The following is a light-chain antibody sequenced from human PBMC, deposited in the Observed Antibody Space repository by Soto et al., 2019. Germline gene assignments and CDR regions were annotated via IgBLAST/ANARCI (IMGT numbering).Light chain of an antibody. CDR2: GAS. Sequence: EIVLTQSPGTLSLSPGERATLFCRASQTITTSQLAWYLQKPGQAPRDLIFGASNRATGIPDRFSGSGSGTDFTLTISRLEPEDFAIYYCQQYAGSPRTFGQGTTVEVK. CDR1: QTITTSQ. CDR3: QQYAGSPRT. V-gene: IGKV3-20*01. J-gene: IGKJ1*01.